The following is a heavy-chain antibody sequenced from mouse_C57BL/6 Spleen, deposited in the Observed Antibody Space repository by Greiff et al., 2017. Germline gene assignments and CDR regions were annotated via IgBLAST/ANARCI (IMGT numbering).Heavy chain of an antibody. Sequence: VQLQQPGAELVRPGSSVKLSCKASGYTFTSYWMHWVKQRPIQGLEWIGNIDPSDSETHYNQKFKDKATLTVDKSSSTAYMQLSSLTSEDSAVYYCARVSNRAMDYWGQGTSVTVSS. J-gene: IGHJ4*01. D-gene: IGHD4-1*01. V-gene: IGHV1-52*01. CDR3: ARVSNRAMDY. CDR1: GYTFTSYW. CDR2: IDPSDSET.